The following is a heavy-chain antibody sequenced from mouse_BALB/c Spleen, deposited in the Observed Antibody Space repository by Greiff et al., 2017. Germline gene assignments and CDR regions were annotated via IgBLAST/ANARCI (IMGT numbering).Heavy chain of an antibody. CDR2: INPSNGRT. CDR1: GYTFTSYW. V-gene: IGHV1S81*02. J-gene: IGHJ1*01. Sequence: QVQLQQSGAELVKPGASVKLSCKASGYTFTSYWMHWVKQRPGQGLEWIGEINPSNGRTNYNEKFKSKATLTVDKSSSTAYMQLSSLTSEDSAVYYCVITTVSWYFDVWGAGTTVTVSS. CDR3: VITTVSWYFDV. D-gene: IGHD1-1*01.